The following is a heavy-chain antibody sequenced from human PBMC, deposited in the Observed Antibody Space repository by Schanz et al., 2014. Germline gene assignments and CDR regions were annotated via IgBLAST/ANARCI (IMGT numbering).Heavy chain of an antibody. CDR1: GYTFTSYG. J-gene: IGHJ6*02. CDR2: INPNSGDT. CDR3: ARVQDDILTGSEYYYGMDV. Sequence: QVQLVQSGAEVKKPGASVKVSCKASGYTFTSYGISWVRQAPGQGLEWMGWINPNSGDTNYAQKFQGWVTMTRDTSTSTAYMELRSLRSDDTAVYYCARVQDDILTGSEYYYGMDVWGQGTTVTVSS. D-gene: IGHD3-9*01. V-gene: IGHV1-18*01.